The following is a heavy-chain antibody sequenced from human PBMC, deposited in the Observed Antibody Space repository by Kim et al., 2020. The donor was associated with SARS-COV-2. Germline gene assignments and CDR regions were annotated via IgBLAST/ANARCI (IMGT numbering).Heavy chain of an antibody. CDR2: ISDDGSSP. CDR3: VRGGPRYCSGDSCYAGEY. Sequence: GGVLRLSCAASGFTFSDYWMHWVRRAPGKGLLWVSRISDDGSSPSYADSVKGRFTISRDNAKNTLYLQVNSLRADDTAVYYCVRGGPRYCSGDSCYAGEYWGQGTLVTVSS. D-gene: IGHD2-15*01. V-gene: IGHV3-74*01. CDR1: GFTFSDYW. J-gene: IGHJ4*02.